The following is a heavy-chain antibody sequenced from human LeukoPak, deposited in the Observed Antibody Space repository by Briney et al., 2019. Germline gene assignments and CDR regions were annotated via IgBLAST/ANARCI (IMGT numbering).Heavy chain of an antibody. CDR1: GFTFSSYW. Sequence: QPGGSLRLSCAASGFTFSSYWMHWVRQAPGKGLVWVSRINSDGSSTSYADSVKGRFTISRDNAKNTLYLQMNSLRAEDTAVYYYARVKSSGYGEYYFDYWGQGTLVTVSS. CDR3: ARVKSSGYGEYYFDY. V-gene: IGHV3-74*01. J-gene: IGHJ4*02. D-gene: IGHD5-12*01. CDR2: INSDGSST.